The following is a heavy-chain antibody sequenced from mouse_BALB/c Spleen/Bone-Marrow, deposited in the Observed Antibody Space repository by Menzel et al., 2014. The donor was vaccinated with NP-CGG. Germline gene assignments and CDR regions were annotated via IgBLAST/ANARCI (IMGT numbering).Heavy chain of an antibody. D-gene: IGHD3-1*01. CDR1: GYTFTSYW. CDR3: TTLARNYFDY. J-gene: IGHJ2*01. Sequence: SGTVLARPGASVKMSCKASGYTFTSYWMHWVKQRPGQGLEWIGTIYPGNSDTTYNQKFKGKAKLTAVTSTSTAYMELSSLTNEDSAVYYCTTLARNYFDYWGQGTTLPVSS. CDR2: IYPGNSDT. V-gene: IGHV1-5*01.